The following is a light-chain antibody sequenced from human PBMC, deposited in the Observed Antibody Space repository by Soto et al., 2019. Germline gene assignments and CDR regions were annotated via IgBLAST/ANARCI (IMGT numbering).Light chain of an antibody. CDR3: QQSYSTPSIT. Sequence: DIQMTQAPSSLSASVGDRVNITCRASQNIRNFLNWYQQKPGKAPKFLISFTSNLQSGVPSRFSGCGSGTDFTLTISSLQPEDFATYYCQQSYSTPSITFGLGTRLEI. CDR2: FTS. CDR1: QNIRNF. V-gene: IGKV1-39*01. J-gene: IGKJ5*01.